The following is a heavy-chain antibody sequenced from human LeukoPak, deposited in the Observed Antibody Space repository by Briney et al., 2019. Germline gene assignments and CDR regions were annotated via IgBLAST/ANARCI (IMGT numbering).Heavy chain of an antibody. CDR3: ARSGIAAAGTPDAFDI. CDR2: IYSGGST. CDR1: GFTVSSNY. J-gene: IGHJ3*02. D-gene: IGHD6-13*01. Sequence: GGSLRLSCAASGFTVSSNYMSWVRQAPGKGLEWVSVIYSGGSTYYADSVKGRFTISRDNSKNTLYLQMNSLRAEDTAVYYCARSGIAAAGTPDAFDIWGQGTVVTVSS. V-gene: IGHV3-53*01.